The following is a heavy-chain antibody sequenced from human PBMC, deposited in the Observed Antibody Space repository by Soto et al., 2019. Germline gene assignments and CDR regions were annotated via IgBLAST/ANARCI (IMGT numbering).Heavy chain of an antibody. CDR1: DGSISTRDYY. CDR2: LSSGLRA. V-gene: IGHV4-39*01. CDR3: VRHLALYSDYVMFWSFDL. J-gene: IGHJ2*01. D-gene: IGHD4-17*01. Sequence: QRQLRESGPGLVKPSETLSLTCSVSDGSISTRDYYWGWIRQPPGKGLEWIGSLSSGLRAYYSPSLKNRVTVPEDTSKNQIRLRLDSVTAADTAVYDCVRHLALYSDYVMFWSFDLWGRGTLVTVSS.